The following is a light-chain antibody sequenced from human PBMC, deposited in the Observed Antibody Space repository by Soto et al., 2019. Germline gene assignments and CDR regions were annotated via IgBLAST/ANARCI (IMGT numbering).Light chain of an antibody. Sequence: QSALTQPASVSGSPGQSITISCAGSSSDIGGYNYVSWYQQYPDKAPQLIIYEVTSRPSGISNRFSASKSGNTASLTISGLQAEDEADYYCGSYSGTTTRVFGTGTKLTVL. J-gene: IGLJ1*01. CDR2: EVT. CDR3: GSYSGTTTRV. CDR1: SSDIGGYNY. V-gene: IGLV2-14*01.